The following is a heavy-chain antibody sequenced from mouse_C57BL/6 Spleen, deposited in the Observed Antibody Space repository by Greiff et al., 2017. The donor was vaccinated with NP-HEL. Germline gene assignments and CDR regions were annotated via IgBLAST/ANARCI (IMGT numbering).Heavy chain of an antibody. J-gene: IGHJ2*01. Sequence: QVQLQQPGAELVKPGASVKLSCKASGYTFTSYWMQWVKQRPGQGLEWIGEIDPSDSYTNYNQKFKGKATLTVDTSSSTAYMQLRSLTSEDSAVYYCARWVITTVGNFDYWGQGAPLTVSS. CDR2: IDPSDSYT. CDR1: GYTFTSYW. V-gene: IGHV1-50*01. CDR3: ARWVITTVGNFDY. D-gene: IGHD1-1*01.